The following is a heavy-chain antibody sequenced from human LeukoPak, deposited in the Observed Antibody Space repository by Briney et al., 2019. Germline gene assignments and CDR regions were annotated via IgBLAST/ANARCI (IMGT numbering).Heavy chain of an antibody. CDR2: INPNSGGT. D-gene: IGHD1-26*01. CDR3: TRGSGDDY. CDR1: GYTFTSYD. V-gene: IGHV1-18*01. J-gene: IGHJ4*02. Sequence: ASVKVSCKASGYTFTSYDINWMPQATGQGLEWMGWINPNSGGTNYAQKLQGRVTMTTDTSTSTAYMELRSLRSDDTAVYYCTRGSGDDYWGQGTLVTVSS.